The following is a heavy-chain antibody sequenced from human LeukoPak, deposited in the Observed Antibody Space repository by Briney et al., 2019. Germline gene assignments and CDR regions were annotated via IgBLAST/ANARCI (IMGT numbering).Heavy chain of an antibody. CDR3: AKDGSMAAAATDYYYMDV. J-gene: IGHJ6*03. CDR1: GFTFSSYS. D-gene: IGHD6-13*01. V-gene: IGHV3-21*01. CDR2: ISSSSSYI. Sequence: GGSLRLSCAASGFTFSSYSMNWVRQAPGKGLEWVSSISSSSSYIYYADSVKGRFTISRDNAKNSLYLQMNSLRAEDAAVYYCAKDGSMAAAATDYYYMDVWGKGTTVTVSS.